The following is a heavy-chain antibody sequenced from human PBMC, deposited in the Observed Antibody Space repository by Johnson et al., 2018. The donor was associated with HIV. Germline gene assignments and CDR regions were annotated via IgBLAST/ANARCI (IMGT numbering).Heavy chain of an antibody. V-gene: IGHV3-25*04. CDR3: ARERYGWGRNDAFDI. CDR2: VNPIGGNT. Sequence: NCVRQAPGNGLELVGQVNPIGGNTYLIDSGKDRFNTSRDNAKNTLHLQMISLRAEDTAVYYCARERYGWGRNDAFDIWGQGTMVTVSS. J-gene: IGHJ3*02. D-gene: IGHD5-18*01.